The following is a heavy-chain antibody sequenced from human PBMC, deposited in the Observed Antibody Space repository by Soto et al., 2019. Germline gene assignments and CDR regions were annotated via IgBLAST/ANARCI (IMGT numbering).Heavy chain of an antibody. CDR2: ISYDGSNK. V-gene: IGHV3-30-3*01. CDR1: GFTFSSYA. J-gene: IGHJ5*02. CDR3: AREPRIGAASINSFDP. D-gene: IGHD6-13*01. Sequence: QVQLVESGGGVVQPGRSLRLSCAASGFTFSSYAMHWVRQAPGKGLEWVAVISYDGSNKYYADSVKGRFTISRDNSKNTLYLQMNSLRAHDTAVYYCAREPRIGAASINSFDPRGQGNLVTV.